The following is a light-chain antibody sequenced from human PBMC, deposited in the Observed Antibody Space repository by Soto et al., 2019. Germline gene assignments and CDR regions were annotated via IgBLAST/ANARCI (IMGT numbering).Light chain of an antibody. Sequence: EIVLTQSPGTLSLSPGERATLSCRASQSVSSGYLAWHQQKRGQAPRLLIYGASNRAAGIPDRFSGSGSGTDFTLTISRLEPDDCVVYYCQQYGSAPVTIGGGTKVEIK. J-gene: IGKJ4*01. CDR3: QQYGSAPVT. CDR1: QSVSSGY. CDR2: GAS. V-gene: IGKV3-20*01.